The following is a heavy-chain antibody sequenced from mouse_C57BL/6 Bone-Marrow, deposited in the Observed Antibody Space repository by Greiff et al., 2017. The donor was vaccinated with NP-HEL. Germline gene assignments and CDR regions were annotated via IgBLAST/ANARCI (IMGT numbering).Heavy chain of an antibody. Sequence: EVRVVESGGGLVKPGGSLKLSCAASGFTFSSYTMSWVRQTPEKRLEWVATISGGGGNTYYPDSVKGRFTISRDNAKNTLYLQMSSLRSEDTALYYCARQVTGYFDYWGQGTTLTVSS. CDR1: GFTFSSYT. CDR2: ISGGGGNT. CDR3: ARQVTGYFDY. D-gene: IGHD4-1*01. V-gene: IGHV5-9*01. J-gene: IGHJ2*01.